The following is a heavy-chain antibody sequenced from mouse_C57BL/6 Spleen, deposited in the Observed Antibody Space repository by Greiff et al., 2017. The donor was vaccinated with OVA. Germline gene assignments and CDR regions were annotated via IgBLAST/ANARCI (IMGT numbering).Heavy chain of an antibody. Sequence: VKLVESGAELVKPGASVKISCKASGYAFSSYWMNWVKQRPGKGLEWIGQIYPGDGDTNYNGKFKGKATLTADKSSSTAYMQLSSLTSEDSAVYFCARSGTTVVPYAMDYWGQGTSVTVSS. CDR3: ARSGTTVVPYAMDY. V-gene: IGHV1-80*01. CDR1: GYAFSSYW. CDR2: IYPGDGDT. D-gene: IGHD1-1*01. J-gene: IGHJ4*01.